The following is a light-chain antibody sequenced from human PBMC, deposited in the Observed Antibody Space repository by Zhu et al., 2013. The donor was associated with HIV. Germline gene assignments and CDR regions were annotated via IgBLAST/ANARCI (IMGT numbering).Light chain of an antibody. CDR2: EVS. CDR1: SSDVGGYNY. J-gene: IGLJ3*02. Sequence: QSALTQPPSASGSPGQSVTVSCTGTSSDVGGYNYVSWYQQHPGKAPKLMIYEVSKRPSGVPYRFSGSKSGNTASLTVSGLQGEDEADYYCSSYAGSSWVFGGGTKLTVL. CDR3: SSYAGSSWV. V-gene: IGLV2-8*01.